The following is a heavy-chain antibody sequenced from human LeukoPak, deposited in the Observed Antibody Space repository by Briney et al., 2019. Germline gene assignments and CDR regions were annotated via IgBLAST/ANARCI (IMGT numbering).Heavy chain of an antibody. J-gene: IGHJ6*02. CDR1: GCSISSYY. D-gene: IGHD3-3*01. V-gene: IGHV4-59*01. CDR3: ARIREWYGMDV. Sequence: PSETLSLTCTASGCSISSYYWSWIRQPPGKGLEWIGYIYNSGSTNYNPSLKSRVTISVDTSKNQIPLKLSSVTAADTAVYYCARIREWYGMDVWGQGTTVTVSS. CDR2: IYNSGST.